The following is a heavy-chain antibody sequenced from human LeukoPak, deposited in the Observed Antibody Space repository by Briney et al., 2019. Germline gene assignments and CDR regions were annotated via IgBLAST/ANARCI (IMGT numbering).Heavy chain of an antibody. D-gene: IGHD2-8*01. Sequence: GGSLRLSCAASGFTFSSYWMTWVRQAPGKGLEWVANIKQDGSEAYYVGSVKGRFTVSRDNAKNSLYLQLNSLGAEDTAVYYCATRYCTIPACRASSYHCMDNWGKGTTVTVSS. CDR1: GFTFSSYW. CDR2: IKQDGSEA. V-gene: IGHV3-7*01. J-gene: IGHJ6*03. CDR3: ATRYCTIPACRASSYHCMDN.